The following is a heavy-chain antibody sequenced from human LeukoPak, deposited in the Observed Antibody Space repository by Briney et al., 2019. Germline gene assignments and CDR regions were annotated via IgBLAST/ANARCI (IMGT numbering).Heavy chain of an antibody. CDR2: INPSGGST. J-gene: IGHJ4*02. CDR3: ARYSGDYGGNIYFFDY. D-gene: IGHD4-23*01. Sequence: ASVKVSCKASGYTFTSYYMHWVRQAPGQGLEWMGIINPSGGSTSYAQKFQGRVTMTRDTSTSTVYMELSSLRSEDTAVYYCARYSGDYGGNIYFFDYWGQGTLVTVSS. CDR1: GYTFTSYY. V-gene: IGHV1-46*01.